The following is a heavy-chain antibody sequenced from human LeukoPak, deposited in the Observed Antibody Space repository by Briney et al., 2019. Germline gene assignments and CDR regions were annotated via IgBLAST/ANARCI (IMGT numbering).Heavy chain of an antibody. CDR2: APHSGTS. CDR3: TRHRLSSRDLDYHSYIDV. CDR1: GDSITNSPYY. V-gene: IGHV4-39*01. D-gene: IGHD3-10*01. J-gene: IGHJ6*03. Sequence: PSETLSLTCSVSGDSITNSPYYWGWIRQSPGKGLEWIAVAPHSGTSYYNPSLKSRVTISVDTSRNEFSLKVHSVTATDTGLYYCTRHRLSSRDLDYHSYIDVWGRGTTVTVSS.